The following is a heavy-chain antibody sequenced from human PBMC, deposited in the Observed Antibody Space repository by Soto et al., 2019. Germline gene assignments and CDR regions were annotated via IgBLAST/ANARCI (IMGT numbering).Heavy chain of an antibody. V-gene: IGHV4-59*11. CDR3: ARDGREASGMDV. CDR2: IYYRGST. Sequence: SENLSLTCTVSGGSISSHYWSWVRQAPGKGLEWIGHIYYRGSTTYNPSLRSRSTISVDTSNNQFSLKLNSVTTADTAVYYCARDGREASGMDVWGQGTKVTVSS. CDR1: GGSISSHY. J-gene: IGHJ6*02. D-gene: IGHD1-26*01.